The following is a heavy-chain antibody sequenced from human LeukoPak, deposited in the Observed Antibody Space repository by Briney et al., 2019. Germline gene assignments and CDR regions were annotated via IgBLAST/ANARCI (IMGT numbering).Heavy chain of an antibody. CDR1: GGSISSYY. D-gene: IGHD6-6*01. CDR2: IYYSGST. V-gene: IGHV4-39*01. J-gene: IGHJ4*02. Sequence: SETLSLTCTVSGGSISSYYWGWIRQPPGKGLEWIGSIYYSGSTYYNPSLKSRVTISVDTSKNQFSLKLSSVTAADTAVYYCARQSIAALRTADFDYWGQGTLVTVSS. CDR3: ARQSIAALRTADFDY.